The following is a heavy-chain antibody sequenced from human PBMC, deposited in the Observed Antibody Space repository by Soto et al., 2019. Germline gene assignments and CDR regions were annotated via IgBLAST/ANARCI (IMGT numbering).Heavy chain of an antibody. CDR3: ASENEQWVAADN. Sequence: VQLVESGGGLVKPGGSLRLSCAASGFTFSDYYMSWIRQAPGKGLEWVSYITSSGSTIYYADSVKGRFTISRDNAKNSLYMQMNSLRAEDTAVYYCASENEQWVAADNWGQGTLVTVSS. J-gene: IGHJ4*02. V-gene: IGHV3-11*01. CDR1: GFTFSDYY. D-gene: IGHD6-19*01. CDR2: ITSSGSTI.